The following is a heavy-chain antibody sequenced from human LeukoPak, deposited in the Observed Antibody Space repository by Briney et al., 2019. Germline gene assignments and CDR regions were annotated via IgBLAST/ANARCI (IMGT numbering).Heavy chain of an antibody. V-gene: IGHV4-59*01. CDR3: ARHYGGGGSGDWFEP. Sequence: PSETLSLTCSVSGGSISSYYWSWIRQPPGKGLEWIGYIYYSGSTNYNPSLKSRVTISVDTSKNQFSLKLSSVTAADTAVYYCARHYGGGGSGDWFEPWGQGTLVTVSS. CDR2: IYYSGST. D-gene: IGHD2-15*01. CDR1: GGSISSYY. J-gene: IGHJ5*02.